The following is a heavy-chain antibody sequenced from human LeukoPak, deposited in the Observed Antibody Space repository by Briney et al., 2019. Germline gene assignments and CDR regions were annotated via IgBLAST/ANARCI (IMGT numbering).Heavy chain of an antibody. CDR3: ARVLYFDRRCLHGNWPDP. D-gene: IGHD3-9*01. CDR1: GGSITGYY. V-gene: IGHV4-4*07. J-gene: IGHJ5*02. Sequence: SETLSLTCTVSGGSITGYYWSWIRQPAGKGLEWIGRIYSSGTTIYNASLKSRVTMSVDTSKNQFSLKLSSVTAADTAVYYCARVLYFDRRCLHGNWPDPSGER. CDR2: IYSSGTT.